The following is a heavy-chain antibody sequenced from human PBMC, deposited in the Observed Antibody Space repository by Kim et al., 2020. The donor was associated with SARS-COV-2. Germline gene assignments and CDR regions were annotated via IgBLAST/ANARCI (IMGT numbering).Heavy chain of an antibody. CDR3: ARVSTAGIAAAEFYYYYGMDV. J-gene: IGHJ6*02. CDR2: IIPILGIA. V-gene: IGHV1-69*04. Sequence: SVKVSCKASGGTFSSYAISWVRQAPGQGLEWMGRIIPILGIANYTQKFQGRVTITADKSTSTAYMELSSLRSEDTAVYYCARVSTAGIAAAEFYYYYGMDVWGQGTTVTVSS. D-gene: IGHD6-13*01. CDR1: GGTFSSYA.